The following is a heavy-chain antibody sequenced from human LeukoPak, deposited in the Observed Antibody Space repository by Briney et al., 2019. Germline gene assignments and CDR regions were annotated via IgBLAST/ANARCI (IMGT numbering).Heavy chain of an antibody. CDR3: ARDSVDTIFGIPRYCWFDP. Sequence: ASVKVSCKASGYTFTGYYMHWVRQAPGQGLEWMGWINPNSGGTKYAQKFQGRVTMTRDTSISTAYMELSRLRSDDTAVYYCARDSVDTIFGIPRYCWFDPWGQGTLVTVSS. CDR1: GYTFTGYY. D-gene: IGHD3-3*01. V-gene: IGHV1-2*02. CDR2: INPNSGGT. J-gene: IGHJ5*02.